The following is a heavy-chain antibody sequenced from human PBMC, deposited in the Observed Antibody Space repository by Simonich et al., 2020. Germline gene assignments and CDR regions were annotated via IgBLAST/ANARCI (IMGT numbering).Heavy chain of an antibody. CDR3: ARHLQLGPFDY. Sequence: QVQLQQWGAGLLKPSETLSLTCAVYGGSFSGYYWSWIRQPPGKGLEWIGEINHSGSTNSNPPLKSRVTISVDTSKNQFSLKLSSVTAADTAVYYCARHLQLGPFDYWGQGTLVTVSS. CDR1: GGSFSGYY. J-gene: IGHJ4*02. D-gene: IGHD1-1*01. CDR2: INHSGST. V-gene: IGHV4-34*01.